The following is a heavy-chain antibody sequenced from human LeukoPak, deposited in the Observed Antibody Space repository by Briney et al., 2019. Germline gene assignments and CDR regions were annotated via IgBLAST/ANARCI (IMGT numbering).Heavy chain of an antibody. CDR3: ARQGIAVAGTKTYYFDY. V-gene: IGHV4-38-2*02. CDR1: GYSISSGYY. J-gene: IGHJ4*02. D-gene: IGHD6-19*01. CDR2: IYHSGNT. Sequence: SETLSLTCTVSGYSISSGYYWGWIRQPPGKGLEWIGSIYHSGNTYYNPSLKSRVTISVDTSKNQFSLKLSSVTAADTAVYYCARQGIAVAGTKTYYFDYWGQGTLVTVSS.